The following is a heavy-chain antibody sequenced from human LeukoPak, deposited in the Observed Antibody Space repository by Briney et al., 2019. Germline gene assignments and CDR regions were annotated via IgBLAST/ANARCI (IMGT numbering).Heavy chain of an antibody. CDR3: ARDRNGYSSGCYVDHFDY. V-gene: IGHV3-7*05. J-gene: IGHJ4*02. D-gene: IGHD6-19*01. CDR2: IKQDGSEK. CDR1: GFTFSSYW. Sequence: GGSLRLSCADSGFTFSSYWMSWVRQAPGKGLEWVANIKQDGSEKYYVDSVKGRFTISRDNAKNSLYLQTNSLRAEDTAVYYCARDRNGYSSGCYVDHFDYWGQGTLVTVSS.